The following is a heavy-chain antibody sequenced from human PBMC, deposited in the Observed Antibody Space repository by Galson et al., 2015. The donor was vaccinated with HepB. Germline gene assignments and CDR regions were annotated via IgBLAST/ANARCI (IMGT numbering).Heavy chain of an antibody. CDR1: GYSFTSYW. D-gene: IGHD3-22*01. CDR2: IDPSDSYT. CDR3: ATVYYYHSSAYYPLPRS. J-gene: IGHJ4*02. Sequence: QSEAEVKKPGESLRISYKGSGYSFTSYWISWVRQMPRKGLEWMGRIDPSDSYTNYSPSFQGHVTISADKSISTAYLQWSSLKASDTAMYYCATVYYYHSSAYYPLPRSWGQGTLVTVSS. V-gene: IGHV5-10-1*01.